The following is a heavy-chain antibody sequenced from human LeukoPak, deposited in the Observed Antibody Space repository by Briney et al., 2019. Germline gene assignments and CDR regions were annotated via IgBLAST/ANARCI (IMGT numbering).Heavy chain of an antibody. CDR2: ISTSSGTM. J-gene: IGHJ4*02. CDR3: ARGGSAADDFDY. Sequence: GGSLRLSCAASGFTFSTYSMNWVRQAPGKGLEWVSYISTSSGTMYYADSVKGRFTISRDNAQNSLYLQMNSLTAEDTAVYYCARGGSAADDFDYWGQGTLVTVSS. D-gene: IGHD2-2*01. V-gene: IGHV3-48*04. CDR1: GFTFSTYS.